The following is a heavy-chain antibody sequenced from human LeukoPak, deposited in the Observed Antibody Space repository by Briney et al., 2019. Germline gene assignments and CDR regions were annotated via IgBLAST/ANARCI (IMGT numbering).Heavy chain of an antibody. D-gene: IGHD6-25*01. V-gene: IGHV4-61*02. CDR2: IHSSGSS. J-gene: IGHJ3*02. Sequence: PSQTLSLTCTVSGGSISSGGYYWSWIWQPAGKGLEWLGRIHSSGSSNYNPSLKGRVTMSVDTSKNQFSLNLTSVTAADTAVYYCARSTDNSGGRAFDIWGQGTMVTVSS. CDR3: ARSTDNSGGRAFDI. CDR1: GGSISSGGYY.